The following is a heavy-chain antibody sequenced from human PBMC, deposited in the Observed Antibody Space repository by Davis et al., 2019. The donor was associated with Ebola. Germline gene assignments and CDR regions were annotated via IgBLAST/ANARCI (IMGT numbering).Heavy chain of an antibody. CDR1: GGSFSGYY. D-gene: IGHD3-10*01. CDR3: ARVVGWFGELLGYYGMDV. J-gene: IGHJ6*02. V-gene: IGHV4-34*01. CDR2: INHSGST. Sequence: SETLSLTCAVYGGSFSGYYWSWIRQPPGKGLEWIGEINHSGSTNYNPSLKSRVTISVDTSKNQFSLKLSSVTAADTAVYYCARVVGWFGELLGYYGMDVWGQGTTVTVSS.